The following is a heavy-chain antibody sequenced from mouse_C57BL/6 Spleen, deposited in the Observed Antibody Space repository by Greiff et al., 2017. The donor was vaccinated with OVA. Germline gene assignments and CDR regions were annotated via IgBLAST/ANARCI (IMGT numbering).Heavy chain of an antibody. V-gene: IGHV5-17*01. CDR1: GFTFSDYG. J-gene: IGHJ2*01. CDR3: AKGDYDSSPYFGC. Sequence: EVKLVESGGGLVKPGGSLKLSCAASGFTFSDYGMHWVRQAPEKGLEWVAYISSGSSTIYYADTVKGRFTISRDNAKNTLFLQMTSLRSEDTAMYYCAKGDYDSSPYFGCWGKGTTLTVA. D-gene: IGHD1-1*01. CDR2: ISSGSSTI.